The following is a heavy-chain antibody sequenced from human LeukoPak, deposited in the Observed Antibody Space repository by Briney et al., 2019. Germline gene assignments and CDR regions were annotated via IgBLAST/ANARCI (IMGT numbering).Heavy chain of an antibody. V-gene: IGHV3-21*01. CDR1: GFTFSTYN. CDR2: ISSSSNYI. Sequence: GGSLRISCVASGFTFSTYNMNWVRQAPGKGLEWVSTISSSSNYIYYADSVKGRFTISRDNAKNSLYLQMNSLRVEDTDVYYCARDVGASAPDAFDIWGQGTMVTVSS. D-gene: IGHD1-26*01. J-gene: IGHJ3*02. CDR3: ARDVGASAPDAFDI.